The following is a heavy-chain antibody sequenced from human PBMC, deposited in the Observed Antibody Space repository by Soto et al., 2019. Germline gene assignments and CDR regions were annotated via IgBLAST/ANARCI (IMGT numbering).Heavy chain of an antibody. D-gene: IGHD1-1*01. CDR3: AREPATAKPEGVDF. CDR2: INAYSGGT. J-gene: IGHJ4*02. CDR1: GYTFTSYG. V-gene: IGHV1-2*02. Sequence: AASVNVSCKASGYTFTSYGISWVRQAPGQGLEWMGWINAYSGGTKYAPKFQGGVTMTRDTSTTTAYMELSRLRSGDTAVYYCAREPATAKPEGVDFWGQGTLVTVSS.